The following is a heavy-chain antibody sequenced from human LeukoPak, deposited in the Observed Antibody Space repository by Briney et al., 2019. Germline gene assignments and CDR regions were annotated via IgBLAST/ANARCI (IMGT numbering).Heavy chain of an antibody. CDR2: ISGSGGST. V-gene: IGHV3-23*01. CDR1: GFTLSIYA. CDR3: AKDYYGSRSHHVHFDY. Sequence: GGSLRVSCAASGFTLSIYAMSWVSQAPGKGVEWVSTISGSGGSTYYADSVKGRFTISRDNSQNTLYLQINTLRAEDTAVYYCAKDYYGSRSHHVHFDYWGQGTLVTVSS. D-gene: IGHD3-10*01. J-gene: IGHJ4*02.